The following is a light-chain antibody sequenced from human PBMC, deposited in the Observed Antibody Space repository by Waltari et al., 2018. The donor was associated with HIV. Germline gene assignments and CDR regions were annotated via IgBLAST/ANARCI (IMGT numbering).Light chain of an antibody. CDR3: AAWDDSMSGPHVV. CDR2: RNN. Sequence: QSVLTQPPSASGTPGQRVTISCSGSSPNIGSKYVYWYQQPPGTAPKLLIYRNNQRPSGVPDRFSGSKSGTSASLAISGLRSEDEADYYCAAWDDSMSGPHVVFGGGTKLTVL. J-gene: IGLJ2*01. V-gene: IGLV1-47*01. CDR1: SPNIGSKY.